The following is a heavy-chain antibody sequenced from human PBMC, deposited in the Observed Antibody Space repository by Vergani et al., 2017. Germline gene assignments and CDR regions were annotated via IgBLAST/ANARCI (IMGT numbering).Heavy chain of an antibody. CDR3: AKANPRNSGYDDLYYYYAMDV. J-gene: IGHJ6*02. Sequence: EVQLLESGGDLVQPGGSLRLSCAASGFTFNHYAMNWVRQAPGKGLEWVSGISGSGGSTYYAGSVKGRFTISRDSSKNTLYLQMNSLSAGDTAVYYCAKANPRNSGYDDLYYYYAMDVWGQGTTVTVSS. CDR1: GFTFNHYA. CDR2: ISGSGGST. V-gene: IGHV3-23*01. D-gene: IGHD5-12*01.